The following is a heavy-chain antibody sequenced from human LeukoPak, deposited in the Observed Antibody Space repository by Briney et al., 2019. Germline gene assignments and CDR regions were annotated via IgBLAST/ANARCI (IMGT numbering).Heavy chain of an antibody. Sequence: GGSLRLSCAASGFTFSSYSMNWVRQAPGKGLEWVSYISSSSTIYYADSVKGRFTISRDNAKNSLYLQMNSLRAEDTAVYYCAREVDTAMVSYDYWGQGTLVTVSS. CDR3: AREVDTAMVSYDY. V-gene: IGHV3-48*01. J-gene: IGHJ4*02. D-gene: IGHD5-18*01. CDR2: ISSSSTI. CDR1: GFTFSSYS.